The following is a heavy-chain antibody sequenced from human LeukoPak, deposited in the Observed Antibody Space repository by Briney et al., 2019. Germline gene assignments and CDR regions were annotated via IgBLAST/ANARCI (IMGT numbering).Heavy chain of an antibody. D-gene: IGHD6-6*01. Sequence: SETLSLTCSVSGGSTSSLYWSWMRQPPGKGREWIGYIYYTGSTNYNPSLKSRVTMFVDMSKNQFSLRLSSVTAADTAVYYCARHRAYSSSSPFDYWGQGTLVTVSS. CDR1: GGSTSSLY. CDR3: ARHRAYSSSSPFDY. CDR2: IYYTGST. J-gene: IGHJ4*02. V-gene: IGHV4-59*08.